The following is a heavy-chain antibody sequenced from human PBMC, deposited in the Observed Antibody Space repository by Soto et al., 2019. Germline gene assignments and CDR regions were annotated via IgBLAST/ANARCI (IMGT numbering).Heavy chain of an antibody. CDR2: ISSDNGNT. V-gene: IGHV1-18*01. D-gene: IGHD3-22*01. Sequence: ASVKVSCKASGYTFTSSGISWVRQAPGQGLEWMGWISSDNGNTNYAQHFQGRVSMTTDTSTSTVYMELSSLRSEDTAVYYCARQYYYDSSGVDYWGQGTLVTVSS. CDR1: GYTFTSSG. J-gene: IGHJ4*02. CDR3: ARQYYYDSSGVDY.